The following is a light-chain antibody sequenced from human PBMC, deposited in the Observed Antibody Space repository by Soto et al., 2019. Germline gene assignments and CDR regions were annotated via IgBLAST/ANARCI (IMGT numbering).Light chain of an antibody. J-gene: IGKJ4*01. V-gene: IGKV1-27*01. CDR1: QGITTY. Sequence: DIQLTQSPSSLSASVGDRVTITCRASQGITTYLAWYQQKPGKVPNLLIYGAYKLYSGVPSLFSGSGSGTHFTLTISGLRPEDVATYYCQYYNRAPLTFGGGTKVEI. CDR2: GAY. CDR3: QYYNRAPLT.